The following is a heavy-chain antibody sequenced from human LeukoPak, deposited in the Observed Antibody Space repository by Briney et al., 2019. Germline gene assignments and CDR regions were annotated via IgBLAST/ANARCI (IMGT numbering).Heavy chain of an antibody. Sequence: PGGSLSLSCAASGFTFSDYYMSWIRQAPGKGLEWVSYISSSGTTMYYAAPVKGRIIIFGATAKQFFYLQMNSPRADATAEYYSARGGSSGYGRKNNWFDAWGQGTLVTVSS. D-gene: IGHD6-13*01. CDR1: GFTFSDYY. CDR2: ISSSGTTM. CDR3: ARGGSSGYGRKNNWFDA. J-gene: IGHJ5*02. V-gene: IGHV3-11*01.